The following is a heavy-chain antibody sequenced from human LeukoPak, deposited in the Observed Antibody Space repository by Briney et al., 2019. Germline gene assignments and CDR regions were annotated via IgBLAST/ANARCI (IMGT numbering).Heavy chain of an antibody. CDR1: GFTFSSYA. J-gene: IGHJ5*01. Sequence: GGSLRLSCAASGFTFSSYAMHWVRQAPGKGLEWVAVTSYDGSNKYYADPVKGRFAISRDDSKNTLYLQMNSLRAEDTAVYYCARDQIAVAGSPSWFDSWGQGTLVTVSS. V-gene: IGHV3-30*09. CDR3: ARDQIAVAGSPSWFDS. D-gene: IGHD6-19*01. CDR2: TSYDGSNK.